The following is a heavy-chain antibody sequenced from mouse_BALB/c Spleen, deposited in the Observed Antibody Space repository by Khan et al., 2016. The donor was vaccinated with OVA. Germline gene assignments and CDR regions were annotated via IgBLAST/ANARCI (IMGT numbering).Heavy chain of an antibody. CDR1: GYSITSDYA. J-gene: IGHJ2*01. D-gene: IGHD1-1*01. V-gene: IGHV3-2*02. CDR2: ISYSGNT. CDR3: ARVYGGDFDN. Sequence: EVQLQESGPGLVKPSQSLSLTCTVTGYSITSDYAWNWIRQFPGNKLEWMGFISYSGNTNYNPYLKSRLSLTRDTSKNQFFLQLNSVTTEDTATYDCARVYGGDFDNWGQGTTLTVSS.